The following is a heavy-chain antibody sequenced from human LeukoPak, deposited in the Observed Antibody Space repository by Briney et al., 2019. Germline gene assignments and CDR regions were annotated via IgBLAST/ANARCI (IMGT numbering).Heavy chain of an antibody. V-gene: IGHV1-2*02. Sequence: GASVKVSCKASGYTFTGYYMHWVRQAPGQGLEWMGWINPNSGGTNYAQKFQGRVTMTRGTSISTAYMELSRLRSDDTAVYYCARGVLRYFDWLPFDYWGQGTLVTVSS. J-gene: IGHJ4*02. D-gene: IGHD3-9*01. CDR3: ARGVLRYFDWLPFDY. CDR1: GYTFTGYY. CDR2: INPNSGGT.